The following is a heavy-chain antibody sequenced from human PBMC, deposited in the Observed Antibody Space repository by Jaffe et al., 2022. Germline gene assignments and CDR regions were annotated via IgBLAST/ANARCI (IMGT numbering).Heavy chain of an antibody. V-gene: IGHV3-48*03. J-gene: IGHJ4*02. D-gene: IGHD3-10*01. CDR3: ARDRMRPNYYGSGSYLVNPLDY. CDR2: ISSSGSTI. CDR1: GFTFSSYE. Sequence: EVQLVESGGGLVQPGGSLRLSCAASGFTFSSYEMNWVRQAPGKGLEWVSYISSSGSTIYYADSVKGRFTISRDNAKNSLYLQMNSLRAEDTAVYYCARDRMRPNYYGSGSYLVNPLDYWGQGTLVTVSS.